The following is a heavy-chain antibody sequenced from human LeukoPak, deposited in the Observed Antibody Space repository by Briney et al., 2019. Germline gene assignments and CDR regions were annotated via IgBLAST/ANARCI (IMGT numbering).Heavy chain of an antibody. Sequence: GGSLRLSCAASGFTLSSYEMHWVRQAPGKGLVWVSRINSDGSRTGYADSVKGRFTISRDNAKNTLYLQMNSLRAEDTAIYYCARELPKEVTLDYWGQGTLVTVSS. J-gene: IGHJ4*02. D-gene: IGHD2-21*02. CDR1: GFTLSSYE. CDR3: ARELPKEVTLDY. CDR2: INSDGSRT. V-gene: IGHV3-74*01.